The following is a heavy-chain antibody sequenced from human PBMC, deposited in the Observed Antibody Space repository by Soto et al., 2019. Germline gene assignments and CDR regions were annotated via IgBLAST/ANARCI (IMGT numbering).Heavy chain of an antibody. V-gene: IGHV3-33*01. Sequence: LRLSCAASGFTFSSYGMHWVRQAPGKGLEWVAVIWYDGSNKYYADSVKGRFTISRDNSKNTLYLQMNSLRAEDTAVYYCARGQYSSSGPSRYYYYGMDVWGQGTTVTVSS. CDR1: GFTFSSYG. CDR3: ARGQYSSSGPSRYYYYGMDV. CDR2: IWYDGSNK. D-gene: IGHD6-6*01. J-gene: IGHJ6*02.